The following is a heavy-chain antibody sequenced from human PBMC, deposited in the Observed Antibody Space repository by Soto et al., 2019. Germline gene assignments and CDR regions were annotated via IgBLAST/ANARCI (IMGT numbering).Heavy chain of an antibody. Sequence: SQTLSLTCAISGDSVSSNSAAWNWIRQSPSRGLEWLGRTYYRSKWYNGYAVSVKSRITINPDTSKNQFYLQLNSVTPEDTARYDCARDWHPTGGGSFDYWGQGTLVTVSS. J-gene: IGHJ4*02. CDR2: TYYRSKWYN. D-gene: IGHD3-16*01. CDR1: GDSVSSNSAA. CDR3: ARDWHPTGGGSFDY. V-gene: IGHV6-1*01.